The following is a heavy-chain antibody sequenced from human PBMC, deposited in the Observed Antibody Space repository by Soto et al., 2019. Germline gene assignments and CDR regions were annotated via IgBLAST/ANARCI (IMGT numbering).Heavy chain of an antibody. CDR1: GYTFTSYG. V-gene: IGHV1-18*01. D-gene: IGHD1-1*01. CDR2: ISAHNGNT. Sequence: QVHLVQSGAEVKKPGASVKVSCKASGYTFTSYGITWVRQATGQGLERMGWISAHNGNTDYAQKLHGRVIVTRDPSTSTAYMELRSLSSDDTAVYYCARGRYGDYGGQGALVTVSS. CDR3: ARGRYGDY. J-gene: IGHJ4*02.